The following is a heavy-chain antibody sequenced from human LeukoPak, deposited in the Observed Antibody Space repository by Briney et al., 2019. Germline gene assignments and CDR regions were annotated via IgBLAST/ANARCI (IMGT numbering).Heavy chain of an antibody. D-gene: IGHD3-10*01. J-gene: IGHJ5*02. CDR2: IYYSAST. V-gene: IGHV4-39*01. Sequence: SETLSLTCTVSGCTISSSGYYWGCHRQPQGQGLEWIVSIYYSASTHYNPSLKSRVTISVYTSKNQFSLKLNSVTAADTAVYYCARHEIRIYYGSGTLDWFDPWGQGTLVTVSS. CDR1: GCTISSSGYY. CDR3: ARHEIRIYYGSGTLDWFDP.